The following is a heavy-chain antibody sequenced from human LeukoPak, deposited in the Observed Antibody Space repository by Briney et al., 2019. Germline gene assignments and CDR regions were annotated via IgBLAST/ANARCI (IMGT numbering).Heavy chain of an antibody. CDR1: GFTFSSYS. D-gene: IGHD1-26*01. CDR2: ISSSSSTI. CDR3: AKDRWWEQTYPGTIDY. V-gene: IGHV3-48*04. J-gene: IGHJ4*02. Sequence: PGGSLRLSCAASGFTFSSYSMNWVRQAPGKGLEWVSYISSSSSTIYYADSVKGRFTISRDNAKNSLYLQMNSLRAEDTAVYYCAKDRWWEQTYPGTIDYWGQGTLVTVSS.